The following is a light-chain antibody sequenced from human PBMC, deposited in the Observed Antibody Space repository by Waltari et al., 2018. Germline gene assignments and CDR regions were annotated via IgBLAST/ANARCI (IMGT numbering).Light chain of an antibody. CDR3: QQYRSYSWT. J-gene: IGKJ1*01. CDR1: QSISSW. CDR2: KTS. Sequence: DIRMTQSPSTLSASVGDRVPITCRASQSISSWLAWYQQKPGKAPKLLIYKTSSLESGVPSRFSGSGSGTEFTLTISSLQPDDFATYYCQQYRSYSWTFGQGTKVEIK. V-gene: IGKV1-5*03.